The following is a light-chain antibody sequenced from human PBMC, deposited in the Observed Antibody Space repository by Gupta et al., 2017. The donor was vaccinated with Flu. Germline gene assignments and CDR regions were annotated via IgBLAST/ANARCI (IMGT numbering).Light chain of an antibody. Sequence: DIVMTQSPDSLAVSLCERATINCKSSQSVLYSSNNKNYLAWYQQKPGQPPKLLIYWASTRESGVPDRFSGSGSGTDFTLTISSLQAEDVAVYYCQQYYSTPGYSFGQGTKLEIK. CDR2: WAS. J-gene: IGKJ2*03. V-gene: IGKV4-1*01. CDR1: QSVLYSSNNKNY. CDR3: QQYYSTPGYS.